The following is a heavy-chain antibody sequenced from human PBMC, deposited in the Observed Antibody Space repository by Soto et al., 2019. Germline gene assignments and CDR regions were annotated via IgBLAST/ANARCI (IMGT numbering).Heavy chain of an antibody. CDR1: GFTFSSYA. CDR2: ISGSGVST. V-gene: IGHV3-23*01. CDR3: AKKVPGSNPLDS. D-gene: IGHD1-1*01. Sequence: PGGSLRLSCAASGFTFSSYAMSWVRQAPGKGLEWVSGISGSGVSTHYADSVRGRFTISRDNSKNTLYLQMNSLRVEDTAVYYCAKKVPGSNPLDSWGQGALVTVSS. J-gene: IGHJ4*02.